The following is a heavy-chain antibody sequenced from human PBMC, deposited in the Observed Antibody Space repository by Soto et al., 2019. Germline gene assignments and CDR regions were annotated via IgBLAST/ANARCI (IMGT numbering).Heavy chain of an antibody. J-gene: IGHJ5*02. CDR2: MNPNSGNT. D-gene: IGHD3-9*01. CDR3: ARGAYYDILTGQGEWFDP. CDR1: GYTFTSYD. Sequence: GASVKVSCKASGYTFTSYDINWVRQATGQGLEWMGWMNPNSGNTGYAQKFQGRVTMTRNTSISTAYMELSSLRSEDTAVYYCARGAYYDILTGQGEWFDPWGQGTLVTVSS. V-gene: IGHV1-8*01.